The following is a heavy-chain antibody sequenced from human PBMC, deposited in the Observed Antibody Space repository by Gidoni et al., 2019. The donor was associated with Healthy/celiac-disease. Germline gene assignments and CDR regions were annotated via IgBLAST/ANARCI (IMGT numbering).Heavy chain of an antibody. CDR2: IYYSGST. Sequence: GGSISSYYWSWIRQPPGKGLEWIGYIYYSGSTNYNPSLKSRVTMSVDTSKNQFSLKLSSVTAADTAVYYCARAVAGPFDYWGQGTLVTVSS. V-gene: IGHV4-59*01. CDR1: GGSISSYY. J-gene: IGHJ4*02. CDR3: ARAVAGPFDY. D-gene: IGHD6-19*01.